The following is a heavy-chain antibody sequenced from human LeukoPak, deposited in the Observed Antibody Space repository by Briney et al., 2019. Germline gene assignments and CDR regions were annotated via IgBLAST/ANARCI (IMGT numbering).Heavy chain of an antibody. D-gene: IGHD5-18*01. CDR1: GFTFSSYS. J-gene: IGHJ4*02. CDR2: ISSSSSYI. V-gene: IGHV3-21*01. Sequence: PRGSLRLSCAASGFTFSSYSMNWVRQAPGKGLEWVSSISSSSSYIYYADSVKGRFTISRDNAKNSLYLQMNSLRAEDTAVYYCARAEADTAPFDYWGQGTLVTVSS. CDR3: ARAEADTAPFDY.